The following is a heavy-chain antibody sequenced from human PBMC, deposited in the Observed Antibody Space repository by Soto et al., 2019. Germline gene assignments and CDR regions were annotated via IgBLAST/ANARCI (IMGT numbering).Heavy chain of an antibody. CDR2: INPSGGST. CDR1: GYTFTSYY. V-gene: IGHV1-46*01. Sequence: ASVNVSCKASGYTFTSYYMHWVRQAPGQGLDWMGIINPSGGSTSYAQKFQGRVTMTRDTSTSTVYMELSSLRSEDTAVYYCAREPPTYGSGNYYYYGMDVWGQGTTVTVSS. J-gene: IGHJ6*02. D-gene: IGHD3-10*01. CDR3: AREPPTYGSGNYYYYGMDV.